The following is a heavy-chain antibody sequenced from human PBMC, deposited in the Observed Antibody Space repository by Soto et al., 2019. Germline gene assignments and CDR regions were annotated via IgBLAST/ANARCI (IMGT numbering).Heavy chain of an antibody. CDR1: GGSISSSSYY. J-gene: IGHJ4*02. CDR2: IYYSGST. D-gene: IGHD5-18*01. CDR3: ARASNKRGYSYGTDY. Sequence: SETLSLTCTVSGGSISSSSYYWGWIRQPPGKGLEWIGSIYYSGSTYYNPSLKSRFTISVDTSQNQFSLKLSSVTAADTAVYYCARASNKRGYSYGTDYSGQGPPVTVSS. V-gene: IGHV4-39*07.